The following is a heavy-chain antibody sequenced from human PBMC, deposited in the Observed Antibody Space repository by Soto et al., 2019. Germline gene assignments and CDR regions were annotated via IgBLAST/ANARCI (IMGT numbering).Heavy chain of an antibody. V-gene: IGHV3-23*01. CDR3: AKDRYGDGYFDY. D-gene: IGHD2-21*02. J-gene: IGHJ4*02. CDR2: ISGSGGST. Sequence: PGGSLRLCCAASGFTFSSYAMSWVRQAPGKGLEWVSAISGSGGSTYYADSVKGRFTISRDNSKNTLYLQMNSLRAEDTAVYYCAKDRYGDGYFDYWGQGTLVTVSS. CDR1: GFTFSSYA.